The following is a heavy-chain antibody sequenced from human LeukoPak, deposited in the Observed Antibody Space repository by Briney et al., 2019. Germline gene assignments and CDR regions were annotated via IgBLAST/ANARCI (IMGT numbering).Heavy chain of an antibody. Sequence: GASVKVSCKASGFTFSSYGISWVRQAPGQGLEWMGWISSSSGNTDYAQKFQGRVTMTTDKSTSTAYMELRSLRSDDTAVYYCAREHPRLGDLWNDYWGQGTPVTVSS. CDR3: AREHPRLGDLWNDY. D-gene: IGHD3-16*01. V-gene: IGHV1-18*01. CDR2: ISSSSGNT. J-gene: IGHJ4*02. CDR1: GFTFSSYG.